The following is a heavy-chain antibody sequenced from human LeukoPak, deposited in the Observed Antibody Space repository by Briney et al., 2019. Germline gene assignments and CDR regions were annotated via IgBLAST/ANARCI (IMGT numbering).Heavy chain of an antibody. CDR1: GFTFSNAW. J-gene: IGHJ6*02. CDR3: TTAGGTWNYYYNAMDV. D-gene: IGHD1-1*01. V-gene: IGHV3-15*04. CDR2: IESKTDGGTT. Sequence: PGGSLRLSCAASGFTFSNAWISWVRQAPGKGLEWVGRIESKTDGGTTDYAAPMKGRFTISRDDSKNTLYLQMNSLKTEDTAVYYCTTAGGTWNYYYNAMDVWGQGTTVTVSS.